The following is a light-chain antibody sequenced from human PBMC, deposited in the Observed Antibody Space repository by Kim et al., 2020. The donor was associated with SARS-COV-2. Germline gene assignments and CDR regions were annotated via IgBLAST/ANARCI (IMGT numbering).Light chain of an antibody. CDR3: LHDYNYPFT. CDR1: QGIRND. J-gene: IGKJ3*01. CDR2: AAS. V-gene: IGKV1-6*01. Sequence: AIQMTQSPSSLSASVGDRVTITCRASQGIRNDIGWYQQKPGKAPKLLIYAASTLQSGVPSRFSGSGSGTDFTLTISSLQPEDFATYYCLHDYNYPFTFGPGTKVDIK.